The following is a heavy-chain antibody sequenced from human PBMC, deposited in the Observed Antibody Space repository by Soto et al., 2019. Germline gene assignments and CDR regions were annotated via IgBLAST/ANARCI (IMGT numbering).Heavy chain of an antibody. CDR2: INHSGST. D-gene: IGHD5-12*01. V-gene: IGHV4-34*01. Sequence: QVQLQQWGAGLWKPSETLSLTCAVYGGSFIDYFWSWIRQPPGKGLEWIGEINHSGSTNYIPSLTSRVTISLDTSKNHFSLNLSSVTAADTAVYYSVATTMAYYYGMDVWGQGTTVTVSS. CDR1: GGSFIDYF. J-gene: IGHJ6*02. CDR3: VATTMAYYYGMDV.